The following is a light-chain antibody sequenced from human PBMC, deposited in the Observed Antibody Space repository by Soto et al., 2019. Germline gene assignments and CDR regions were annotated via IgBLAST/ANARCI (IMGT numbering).Light chain of an antibody. J-gene: IGLJ1*01. V-gene: IGLV2-14*03. CDR2: DVS. CDR1: SSDVGGYNF. Sequence: QSALTQPASVSGSPGQSVTISCAGTSSDVGGYNFVSWYQQHTGKAPQLMIYDVSSRPSGVSNRFSSSKSGNTASLTISGLQAEDVADYYCSSYTSSYTYVYGTGTKVTVL. CDR3: SSYTSSYTYV.